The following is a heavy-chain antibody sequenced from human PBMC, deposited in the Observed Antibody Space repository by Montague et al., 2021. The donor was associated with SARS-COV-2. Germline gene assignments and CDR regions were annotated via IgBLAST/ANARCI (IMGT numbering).Heavy chain of an antibody. CDR3: VREKAGGLRNVLDI. CDR1: GFAIGSDDY. V-gene: IGHV4-38-2*02. Sequence: SETLSLTCTVSGFAIGSDDYRGWIRRPPGKGLVWFGSIYHSGTTYHNPSLQSRLTMSIDTSTNQFTLRLTSVTAADTAVFFCVREKAGGLRNVLDIRGQGTTVTVSS. CDR2: IYHSGTT. J-gene: IGHJ3*02.